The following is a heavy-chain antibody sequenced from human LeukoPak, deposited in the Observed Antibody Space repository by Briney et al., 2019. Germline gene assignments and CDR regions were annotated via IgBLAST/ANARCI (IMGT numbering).Heavy chain of an antibody. J-gene: IGHJ3*02. CDR1: GGSISSGSYY. D-gene: IGHD3-22*01. V-gene: IGHV4-61*02. CDR2: IYTSGST. Sequence: SQTLSLTCTVSGGSISSGSYYWSWIRQPAGKGLEWIGRIYTSGSTNYNPSLKSRVPISVDTSKNQYSLKLSSVTAADTAVYYCAADYYDSSGYYYVGAFDIWGQGSMVTVSS. CDR3: AADYYDSSGYYYVGAFDI.